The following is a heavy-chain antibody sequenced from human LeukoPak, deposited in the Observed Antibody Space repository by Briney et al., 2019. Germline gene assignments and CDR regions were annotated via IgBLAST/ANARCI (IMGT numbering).Heavy chain of an antibody. J-gene: IGHJ4*02. CDR1: GGSISSGGYS. CDR2: IYYSGST. D-gene: IGHD3-9*01. Sequence: SQTLSLTCAVSGGSISSGGYSWSWIRQPPGKGLEWIGYIYYSGSTYYNPSLKSRVTISVDTSKNQFSLKLSSVTAADTAVYYCARAYYDILTGYYNVADYWGQGTLVTVSS. V-gene: IGHV4-31*11. CDR3: ARAYYDILTGYYNVADY.